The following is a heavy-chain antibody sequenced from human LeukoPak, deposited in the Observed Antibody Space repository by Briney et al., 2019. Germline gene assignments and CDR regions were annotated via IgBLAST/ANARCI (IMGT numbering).Heavy chain of an antibody. J-gene: IGHJ2*01. CDR2: ISGSGGAT. CDR1: GFTFSSYA. Sequence: GGSLRLSCGASGFTFSSYAMTWVRQAPGKGLEWVSAISGSGGATYYADSVKGRFTLSRDNSKNTLYLQMNSLRAEDTAVYFCARFTAMVNWYFDLWDRGTLVTVSS. D-gene: IGHD5-18*01. V-gene: IGHV3-23*01. CDR3: ARFTAMVNWYFDL.